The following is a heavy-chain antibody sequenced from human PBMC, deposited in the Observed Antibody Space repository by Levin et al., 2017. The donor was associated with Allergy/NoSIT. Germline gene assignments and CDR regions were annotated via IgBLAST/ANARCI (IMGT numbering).Heavy chain of an antibody. CDR3: ARDEREPGSIKPQNYVYYGMDV. D-gene: IGHD1-26*01. Sequence: LSLTCAASGFTFSLYAIHWVRQAPGKGLEWVAVISLDGAIKYYRDSVKGRFTISRDNSRNTVYLQMNSLRAEDTAVFCCARDEREPGSIKPQNYVYYGMDVWGQGTTVTVSS. CDR1: GFTFSLYA. J-gene: IGHJ6*02. V-gene: IGHV3-30-3*01. CDR2: ISLDGAIK.